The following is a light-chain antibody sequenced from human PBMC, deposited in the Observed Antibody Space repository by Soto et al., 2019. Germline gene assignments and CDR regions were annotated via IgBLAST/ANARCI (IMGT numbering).Light chain of an antibody. CDR3: CSHAGRNTFVI. CDR1: SSDVGGYNL. CDR2: ENN. Sequence: QSALTQPASVSGSPGQSIAISCTGTSSDVGGYNLVSWYQHHPDKAPKLILSENNVRPSGVSNRFSGSKAGNTASLRISGLQAEDEADYYCCSHAGRNTFVIFGGGTKLTVL. J-gene: IGLJ2*01. V-gene: IGLV2-23*02.